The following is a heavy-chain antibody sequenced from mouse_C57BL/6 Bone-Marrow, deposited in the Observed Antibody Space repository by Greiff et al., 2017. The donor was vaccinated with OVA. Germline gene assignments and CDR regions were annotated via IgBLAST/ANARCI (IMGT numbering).Heavy chain of an antibody. CDR3: ARERYYGSSFPYWYFDV. J-gene: IGHJ1*03. D-gene: IGHD1-1*01. Sequence: VQLQQSGPELVKPGASVKISCKASGYSFTGYYMYWVKQSHGNILDWIGYIYPYNGVSSYNQKFKGKATLTVDKSSSTAYMELRSLTSEDSAVYYCARERYYGSSFPYWYFDVWGTGTTVTVSS. V-gene: IGHV1-31*01. CDR2: IYPYNGVS. CDR1: GYSFTGYY.